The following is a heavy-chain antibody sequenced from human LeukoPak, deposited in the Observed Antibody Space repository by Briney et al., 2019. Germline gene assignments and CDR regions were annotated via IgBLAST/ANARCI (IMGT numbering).Heavy chain of an antibody. Sequence: PGGSLRLSCAASGFTFSSYSMNWVRQAPGKGLEWVSSISSSSSYIYYADSVKGRFTISRDNAKNSLYLQMNSLRAEDTAVYYCAKPTKYNWNNWGFDYWGQGTLVTVSS. D-gene: IGHD1-20*01. V-gene: IGHV3-21*01. CDR2: ISSSSSYI. CDR3: AKPTKYNWNNWGFDY. J-gene: IGHJ4*02. CDR1: GFTFSSYS.